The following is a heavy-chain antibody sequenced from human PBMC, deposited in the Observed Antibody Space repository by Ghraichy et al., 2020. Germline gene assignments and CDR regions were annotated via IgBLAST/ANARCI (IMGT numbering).Heavy chain of an antibody. V-gene: IGHV4-34*01. CDR3: ASTQYNWNYIDY. CDR2: INHSGST. CDR1: GGSFSDYY. Sequence: SQTLSLTCAVYGGSFSDYYWSWIRQPPGKGLEWIGEINHSGSTNYNPSLKSRVTISVDTSKNQFSLKLSSVTAADTAVYYCASTQYNWNYIDYWGQGTLVTVSS. J-gene: IGHJ4*02. D-gene: IGHD1-20*01.